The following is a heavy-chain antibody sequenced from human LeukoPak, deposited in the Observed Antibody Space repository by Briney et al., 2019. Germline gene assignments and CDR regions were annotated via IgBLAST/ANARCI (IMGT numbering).Heavy chain of an antibody. V-gene: IGHV3-23*01. D-gene: IGHD6-19*01. CDR2: ISGSGGST. CDR1: GFTFSSYA. J-gene: IGHJ1*01. Sequence: PGGSLRLSCTASGFTFSSYAMSWVRQAPGKGLEWVSAISGSGGSTYYADSVKGRFTISRDNSKNTLYLQMNSLRAEGTAVYYCASSGWYPEYFQHWGQGTLVTVSS. CDR3: ASSGWYPEYFQH.